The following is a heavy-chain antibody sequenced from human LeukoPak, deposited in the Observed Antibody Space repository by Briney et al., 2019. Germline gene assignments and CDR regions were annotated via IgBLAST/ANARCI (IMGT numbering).Heavy chain of an antibody. Sequence: SETLSLTCTVSGGSISSSSYYWGWIRQPPGKGLEWIGSIYYSGSTYYNPSLKSRVTISVDKSKNLFSLKLSSVTAADTAVYYCARQFRYFENPSKNFYGGNSVQYFDYWGQGTLVTVSS. D-gene: IGHD4-23*01. V-gene: IGHV4-39*07. J-gene: IGHJ4*02. CDR2: IYYSGST. CDR3: ARQFRYFENPSKNFYGGNSVQYFDY. CDR1: GGSISSSSYY.